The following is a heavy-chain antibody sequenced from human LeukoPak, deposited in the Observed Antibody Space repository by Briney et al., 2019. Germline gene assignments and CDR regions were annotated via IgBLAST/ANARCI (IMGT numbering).Heavy chain of an antibody. J-gene: IGHJ5*02. D-gene: IGHD3-3*01. CDR3: ARDFYDFWSGTNQNWFDP. CDR2: IYSSGST. CDR1: GGSIRGYY. Sequence: PSETLSLTCNVSGGSIRGYYWSWIRQPPGKGLEWIGYIYSSGSTNYNPSLKSRVTMSVDTSKNQFSLKVSSVTAADTAVYYCARDFYDFWSGTNQNWFDPWGQGTLVTVSS. V-gene: IGHV4-59*12.